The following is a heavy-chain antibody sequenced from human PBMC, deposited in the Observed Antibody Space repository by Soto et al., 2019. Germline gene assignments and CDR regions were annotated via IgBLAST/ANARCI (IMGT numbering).Heavy chain of an antibody. J-gene: IGHJ5*01. CDR3: ARLIGNSWLVS. V-gene: IGHV6-1*01. D-gene: IGHD2-8*01. CDR1: GDSVSTNSTT. CDR2: TYYRSKWFN. Sequence: PSQTLSLTCANSGDSVSTNSTTWDWIRQSPSRDLEWLGRTYYRSKWFNDYAVSVKGRISINPDTSNIQFSLQLNSVTPDDTAVYYCARLIGNSWLVSWGQGTLVTVSS.